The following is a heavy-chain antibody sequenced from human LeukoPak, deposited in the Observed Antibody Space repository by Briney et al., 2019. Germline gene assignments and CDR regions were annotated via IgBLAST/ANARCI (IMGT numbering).Heavy chain of an antibody. Sequence: PGGSLRLSCAASGFTFSNYVMSWVRQAPGKGLEWVSGISDSGSSTYYADSVKGRFTISRDNSKNTLYLQMNSLRAEDTAVYYCANIGGPSHQYYRAYYFDYWGQGTLVTVSS. D-gene: IGHD2/OR15-2a*01. V-gene: IGHV3-23*01. CDR3: ANIGGPSHQYYRAYYFDY. J-gene: IGHJ4*02. CDR2: ISDSGSST. CDR1: GFTFSNYV.